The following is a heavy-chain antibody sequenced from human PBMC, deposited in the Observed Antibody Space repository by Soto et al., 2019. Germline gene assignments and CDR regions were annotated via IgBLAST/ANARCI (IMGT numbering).Heavy chain of an antibody. CDR1: GSRVTSGEYH. CDR2: VSHIETT. CDR3: AGYGVGDRDDS. Sequence: QVQLQESGPGLVKPSQTLSLTCSVSGSRVTSGEYHWTWVRQAPGKGLEWIGYVSHIETTYYSPSLKSRVTISLDISMNQFSLRLESLTAADTAVYFCAGYGVGDRDDSWGPGTLVTVSS. V-gene: IGHV4-30-4*01. J-gene: IGHJ4*02. D-gene: IGHD4-17*01.